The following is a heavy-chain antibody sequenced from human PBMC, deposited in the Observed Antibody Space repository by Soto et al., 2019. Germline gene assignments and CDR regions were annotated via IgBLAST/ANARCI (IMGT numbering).Heavy chain of an antibody. CDR2: IIPNSGGT. J-gene: IGHJ6*02. D-gene: IGHD2-15*01. Sequence: APVKVCWKASGVTFSSYSISWVRQAPGQGLEWMGWIIPNSGGTNYAQKFQGWVTMTRDTSISTACMELSRLRSDDTAVYYCARGGVVVAATAYYYGMDVWGQGTTVTVSS. V-gene: IGHV1-2*04. CDR1: GVTFSSYS. CDR3: ARGGVVVAATAYYYGMDV.